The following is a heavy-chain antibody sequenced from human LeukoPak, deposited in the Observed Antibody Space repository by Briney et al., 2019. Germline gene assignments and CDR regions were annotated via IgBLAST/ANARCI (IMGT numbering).Heavy chain of an antibody. CDR3: AKDDDWGRYKH. CDR2: ISPSGGIT. J-gene: IGHJ4*02. D-gene: IGHD3-16*01. Sequence: GGSLRLSCAASGFTFSSHGMNWVRQAPGKGLEWVSGISPSGGITYYADSAKGRFTISRDNSKNTQSLQMNSLRAEDTAVYYCAKDDDWGRYKHWGQGTLVTVSS. V-gene: IGHV3-23*01. CDR1: GFTFSSHG.